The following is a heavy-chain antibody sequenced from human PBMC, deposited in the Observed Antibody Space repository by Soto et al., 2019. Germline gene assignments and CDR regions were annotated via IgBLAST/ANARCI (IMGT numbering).Heavy chain of an antibody. CDR3: ARDDYGAHYYYGVEV. J-gene: IGHJ6*02. CDR2: ISYDGSNK. CDR1: GFTFSSYA. V-gene: IGHV3-30-3*01. Sequence: PVGSLRLSCAASGFTFSSYAMHWVRQAPGKGLEWVAVISYDGSNKYYADSVKGRFTISRDNSKNTLYLQMNSLRAEDTAVYYCARDDYGAHYYYGVEVCGQGTTVTVSS. D-gene: IGHD4-17*01.